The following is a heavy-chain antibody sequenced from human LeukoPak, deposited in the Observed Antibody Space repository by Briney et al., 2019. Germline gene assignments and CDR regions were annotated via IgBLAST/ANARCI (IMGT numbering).Heavy chain of an antibody. CDR1: GFTFSSYS. Sequence: GESLKISCAASGFTFSSYSMNWVRQAPGKGLEWVSSISSSSSYIYSADSVKGRFTISRDNAKNSLYLQMNSLRAEDTAVYYCARDGGSWYPALGYWGQGTLVTVSS. J-gene: IGHJ4*02. D-gene: IGHD6-13*01. CDR2: ISSSSSYI. V-gene: IGHV3-21*01. CDR3: ARDGGSWYPALGY.